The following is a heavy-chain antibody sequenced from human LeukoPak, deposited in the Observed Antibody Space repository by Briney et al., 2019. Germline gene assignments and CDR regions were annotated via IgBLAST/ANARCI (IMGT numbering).Heavy chain of an antibody. CDR1: GFTFSSYG. CDR3: ARNSLGYYYDSSGYYYFDY. D-gene: IGHD3-22*01. Sequence: GRSLRLSCAASGFTFSSYGMRWVRQAPGKGLEWVAVIWYDGSNKYYADSVKGRFTISRDNSKNTLYLQMNSLRAEDTAVYYCARNSLGYYYDSSGYYYFDYWGQGTLVTVAS. V-gene: IGHV3-33*01. CDR2: IWYDGSNK. J-gene: IGHJ4*02.